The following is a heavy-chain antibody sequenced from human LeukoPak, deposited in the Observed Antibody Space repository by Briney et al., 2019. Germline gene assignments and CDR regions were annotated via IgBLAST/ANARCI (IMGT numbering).Heavy chain of an antibody. Sequence: ASVKVSCKASGGTFSSYAISWVRQAPGQGLEWMGGIIPIFGTANYALKFQGRVTITADESTSTAYMELSSLRSEDTAVYYCARSGDYDATYYFDYWGQGTLVTVSS. J-gene: IGHJ4*02. V-gene: IGHV1-69*01. CDR3: ARSGDYDATYYFDY. CDR2: IIPIFGTA. D-gene: IGHD4-17*01. CDR1: GGTFSSYA.